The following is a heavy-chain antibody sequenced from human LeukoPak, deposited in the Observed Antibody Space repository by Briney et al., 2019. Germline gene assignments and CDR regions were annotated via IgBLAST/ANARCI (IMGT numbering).Heavy chain of an antibody. V-gene: IGHV4-39*07. CDR2: IYSSGST. Sequence: SETLFLTCTVSGGSISGSSYYWGWIRQPPGKGLEWIGSIYSSGSTFYNPSLKSRVTISVGTTKNQFSLKLRSVTAADTAVYYCARASSGYYYMDVWGKGTTVTVSS. CDR3: ARASSGYYYMDV. CDR1: GGSISGSSYY. J-gene: IGHJ6*03. D-gene: IGHD3-10*01.